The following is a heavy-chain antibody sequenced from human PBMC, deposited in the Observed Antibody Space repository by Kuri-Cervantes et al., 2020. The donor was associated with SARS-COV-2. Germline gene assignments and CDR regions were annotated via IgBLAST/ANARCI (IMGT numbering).Heavy chain of an antibody. J-gene: IGHJ5*02. V-gene: IGHV4-34*01. D-gene: IGHD2-15*01. Sequence: SDTLSLTCAVYGGSFSGYYWSWIRQPPGKGLEWIGEINHSGSTNYNPSLKSRVTISVDTSKNQFSLKLSSVTAADTAVYYCARGRQFWDIVVVVAARWFDPWGQGTLVTVSS. CDR3: ARGRQFWDIVVVVAARWFDP. CDR2: INHSGST. CDR1: GGSFSGYY.